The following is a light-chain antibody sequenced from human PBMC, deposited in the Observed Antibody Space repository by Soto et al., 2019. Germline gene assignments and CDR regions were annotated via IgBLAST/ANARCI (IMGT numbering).Light chain of an antibody. V-gene: IGLV2-14*01. J-gene: IGLJ2*01. Sequence: QAVVTQPASVSGSPGQSITISCTGTSSDVGGYSYVSWYQQHPGKAPKLMIYEVSNRPSGVSNRFSGSKSGNTASLTISGLPAEDEADYSCSSFSSSSTLVVFGGGTKVTVL. CDR3: SSFSSSSTLVV. CDR1: SSDVGGYSY. CDR2: EVS.